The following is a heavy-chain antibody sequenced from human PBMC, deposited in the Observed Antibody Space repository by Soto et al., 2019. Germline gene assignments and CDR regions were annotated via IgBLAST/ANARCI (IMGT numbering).Heavy chain of an antibody. CDR1: GGTFSRYA. D-gene: IGHD6-13*01. V-gene: IGHV1-69*05. Sequence: SVKGYCQASGGTFSRYAISWVRQSPGHGLEWMGGIIPIFGTAKYAQKLQGRVTMTTDTSTSTAYMELGSLRSDDTAVYYCARVESSIWYDGDWLDPWGQGTLVSVSS. CDR3: ARVESSIWYDGDWLDP. CDR2: IIPIFGTA. J-gene: IGHJ5*02.